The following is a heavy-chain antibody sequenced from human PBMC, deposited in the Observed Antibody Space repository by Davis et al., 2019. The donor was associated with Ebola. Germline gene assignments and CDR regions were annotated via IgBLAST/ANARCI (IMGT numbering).Heavy chain of an antibody. V-gene: IGHV3-21*01. Sequence: GESLKISCAASGFTFSSYSMNWVRQAPGKGLEWVSSISSSSSYIYYADSVKGRFTISRDNAKNSLYLQMNSLRDEDTAVYYCTRRDGGDQVWGQGTLVTVSS. CDR1: GFTFSSYS. J-gene: IGHJ4*02. CDR3: TRRDGGDQV. D-gene: IGHD2-21*02. CDR2: ISSSSSYI.